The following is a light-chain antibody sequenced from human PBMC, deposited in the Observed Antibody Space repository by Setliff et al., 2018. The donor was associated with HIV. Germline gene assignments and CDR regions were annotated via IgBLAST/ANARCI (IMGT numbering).Light chain of an antibody. CDR1: SSNIGRNA. J-gene: IGLJ2*01. CDR3: VVWDDSLNGWV. CDR2: SNN. Sequence: QSALPQPPSASGTPGQRVTISCSGSSSNIGRNAVNWYQQLPGTAPTLLIYSNNQRPSGGPDRFSGSKSGTSASLAISGLQSEDEADYYCVVWDDSLNGWVFGGGTKVTVL. V-gene: IGLV1-44*01.